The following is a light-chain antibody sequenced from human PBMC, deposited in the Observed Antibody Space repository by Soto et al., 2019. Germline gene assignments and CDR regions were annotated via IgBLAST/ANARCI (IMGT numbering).Light chain of an antibody. CDR1: QDISKS. CDR3: QHYYNLPYT. V-gene: IGKV1-33*01. Sequence: DIQLTQSPSSLSASVGDRVTITCQASQDISKSLNWYQQRPGKAPKLLIHGASSLETGVPSRFSGYGSGTYFTFTISSLQPEDIATYYCQHYYNLPYTFGQGTKVDIK. CDR2: GAS. J-gene: IGKJ2*01.